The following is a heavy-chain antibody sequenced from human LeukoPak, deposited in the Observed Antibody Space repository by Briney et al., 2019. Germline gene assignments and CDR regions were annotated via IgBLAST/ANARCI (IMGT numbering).Heavy chain of an antibody. CDR2: VYQSGST. D-gene: IGHD2-2*01. J-gene: IGHJ5*02. CDR1: GYSITDGYY. Sequence: SETLSLTCGVSGYSITDGYYWGWIRQPPGKGPEYIGFVYQSGSTYYNPSLRRRVTMSVDTSKNQFPLNLTSVTAADTAVYFCARVVGSSSSKNWFDPWGQGTLVTVSS. V-gene: IGHV4-38-2*01. CDR3: ARVVGSSSSKNWFDP.